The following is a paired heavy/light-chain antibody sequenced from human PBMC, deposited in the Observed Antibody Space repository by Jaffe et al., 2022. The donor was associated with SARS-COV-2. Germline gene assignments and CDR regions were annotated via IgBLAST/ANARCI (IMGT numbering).Light chain of an antibody. CDR1: TGVVTNGHY. CDR3: LFSYRGGVV. CDR2: DTT. J-gene: IGLJ2*01. Sequence: QAVVTQEPSLTVSPGGTVTFTCGSSTGVVTNGHYPYWFQQKPGQAPKTLIYDTTNKHSWTPARFSGSLLGGKAALTLSGAQPEDEADYYCLFSYRGGVVFGGGTQLTVL. V-gene: IGLV7-46*01.
Heavy chain of an antibody. J-gene: IGHJ3*02. CDR2: LRPDGYAT. Sequence: EVQLVESGGGLVQPGGSLRLSCAASGFIFSGRFMDWVRQAPGKGPEWVGRLRPDGYATEYAASVRDRFIISRDDSKDLLFLQMNSLKTEDTAVYYCTRGDKIPAFDIWGHGTQVTVSS. CDR3: TRGDKIPAFDI. V-gene: IGHV3-72*01. D-gene: IGHD2-15*01. CDR1: GFIFSGRF.